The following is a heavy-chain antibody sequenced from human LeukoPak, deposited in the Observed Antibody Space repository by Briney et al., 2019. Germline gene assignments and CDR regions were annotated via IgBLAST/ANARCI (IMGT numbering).Heavy chain of an antibody. CDR1: GGSISSYY. CDR3: ARGPCSGGSCYLDP. V-gene: IGHV4-59*01. Sequence: SETLSLTCTVSGGSISSYYWSWIRQPPGKGLEWIGYIYYSGSTNYNPSLKSRVTISVDTSKNQFSLKLSSVTAADTAVYYCARGPCSGGSCYLDPWGQGTLVTVSS. CDR2: IYYSGST. D-gene: IGHD2-15*01. J-gene: IGHJ5*02.